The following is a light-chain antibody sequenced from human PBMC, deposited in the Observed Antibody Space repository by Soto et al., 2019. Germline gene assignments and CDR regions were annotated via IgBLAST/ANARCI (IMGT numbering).Light chain of an antibody. CDR2: SNN. V-gene: IGLV1-40*01. CDR3: QYYDSSLSSWV. Sequence: QSALTQPPSVSGAPGQRVTISCTGTSSNVGAGYDVYWYHQLPGTAPKLLIYSNNNRPSGVPDRFSGSKSGTSASLAITGLQTDDEADYYCQYYDSSLSSWVFGGGTKLTVL. CDR1: SSNVGAGYD. J-gene: IGLJ3*02.